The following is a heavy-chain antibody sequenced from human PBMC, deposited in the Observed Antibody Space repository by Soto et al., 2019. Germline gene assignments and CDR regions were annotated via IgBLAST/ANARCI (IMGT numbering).Heavy chain of an antibody. CDR3: ARDEGGYDILTGYYKAHHFDY. CDR2: ISPHNFNT. V-gene: IGHV1-18*01. D-gene: IGHD3-9*01. CDR1: GYTFTHFY. J-gene: IGHJ4*02. Sequence: QVQLVQSGAEVKKPGDSVKVSCSASGYTFTHFYITWVRQAPGQGLEWMGAISPHNFNTNFAQKFQGRVTLTTDTSTSTAYMELRSLRSDATAVYYCARDEGGYDILTGYYKAHHFDYGGQGVLVTVSS.